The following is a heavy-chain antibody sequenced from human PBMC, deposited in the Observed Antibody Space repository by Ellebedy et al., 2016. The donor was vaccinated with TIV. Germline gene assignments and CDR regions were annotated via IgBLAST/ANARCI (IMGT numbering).Heavy chain of an antibody. CDR3: ASHGSPGVVPAKGGYYFDY. CDR1: GGSISSRSYY. CDR2: IYYSGNT. D-gene: IGHD2-2*01. V-gene: IGHV4-39*01. J-gene: IGHJ4*02. Sequence: SETLSLXXTVSGGSISSRSYYWAWIRQPPGKGLEWIGSIYYSGNTYYNPSLKSRVTISVDTSKNQFSLKLSSVTAADTAVYYCASHGSPGVVPAKGGYYFDYWGQGTLVTVSS.